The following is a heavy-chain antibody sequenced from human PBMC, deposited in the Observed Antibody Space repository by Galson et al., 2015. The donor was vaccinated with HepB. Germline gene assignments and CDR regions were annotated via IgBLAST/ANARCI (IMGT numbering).Heavy chain of an antibody. CDR2: ISNDGGIT. J-gene: IGHJ4*02. V-gene: IGHV3-23*01. CDR1: GFTFSSYA. Sequence: SLRLSCAASGFTFSSYAMSWVRQAPGKGLEWVSGISNDGGITYYADSVKGRITISRDYSKNTLYLQMNSLRADDTAVFYCVRKIPDTEHDYWGQGPLVTVAS. D-gene: IGHD5-18*01. CDR3: VRKIPDTEHDY.